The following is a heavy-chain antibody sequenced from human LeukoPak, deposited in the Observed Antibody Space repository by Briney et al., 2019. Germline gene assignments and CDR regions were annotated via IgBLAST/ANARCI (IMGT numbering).Heavy chain of an antibody. CDR3: ARASGSSWYEVDH. J-gene: IGHJ4*02. CDR1: GFTFNSYA. D-gene: IGHD6-13*01. V-gene: IGHV3-48*04. CDR2: ISSSGSTI. Sequence: GGSLRLSCAASGFTFNSYAMHWVRQAPGKGLEWISYISSSGSTIFYADSVKGRFTISRDNAKNSLYLQMNSLRAEDTAVYYCARASGSSWYEVDHWGQGTLVTVSS.